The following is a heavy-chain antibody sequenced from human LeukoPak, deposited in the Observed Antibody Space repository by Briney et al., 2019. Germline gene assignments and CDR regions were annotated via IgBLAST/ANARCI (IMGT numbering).Heavy chain of an antibody. CDR3: ARCVSSMWLLRRYNWFDP. CDR2: INHSGST. V-gene: IGHV4-39*07. Sequence: PSETLSLTCTVSGGSISSSPYYWSWIRQPPGKGLEWIGEINHSGSTNYNPSLKSRVTISVDTSKNQFSLKLSSVTAADTAVYYCARCVSSMWLLRRYNWFDPWGQGTLVTVSS. D-gene: IGHD3-22*01. CDR1: GGSISSSPYY. J-gene: IGHJ5*02.